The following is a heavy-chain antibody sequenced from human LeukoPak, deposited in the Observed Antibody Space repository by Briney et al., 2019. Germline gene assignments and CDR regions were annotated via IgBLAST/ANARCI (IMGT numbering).Heavy chain of an antibody. V-gene: IGHV4-34*01. CDR2: INHSVST. CDR1: GGSFSSYY. Sequence: PSETLSLTCAVYGGSFSSYYWSWIRQPPGKGLEWIGEINHSVSTNYNPSLKSRVTISVDTSKNQFSLKLSSVTDEDRAVYYCERGRIWYSSRWSVELSGAFDIWGQGTMVTVSS. J-gene: IGHJ3*02. CDR3: ERGRIWYSSRWSVELSGAFDI. D-gene: IGHD6-13*01.